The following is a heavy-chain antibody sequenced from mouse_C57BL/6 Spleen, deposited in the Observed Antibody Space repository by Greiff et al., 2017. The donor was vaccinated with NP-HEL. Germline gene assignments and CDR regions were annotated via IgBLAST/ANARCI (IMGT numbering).Heavy chain of an antibody. CDR3: ARRDSSGYVDYAMDY. CDR2: IYPGDGDT. CDR1: GYAFSSSW. J-gene: IGHJ4*01. V-gene: IGHV1-82*01. Sequence: QVQLKESGPELVKPGASVKISCKASGYAFSSSWMNWVKQRPGKGLEWIGRIYPGDGDTNYNGKFKGKATLTADKSSSTAYMQLSSLTSEDSAVYFCARRDSSGYVDYAMDYWGQGTSVTVSS. D-gene: IGHD3-2*02.